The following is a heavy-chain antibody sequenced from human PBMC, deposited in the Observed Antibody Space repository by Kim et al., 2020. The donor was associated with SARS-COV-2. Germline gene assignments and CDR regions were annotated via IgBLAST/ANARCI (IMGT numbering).Heavy chain of an antibody. CDR3: ARGHAWNGGPYYFDY. CDR1: GYTFSSYD. CDR2: MNPNSGNT. J-gene: IGHJ4*02. D-gene: IGHD1-1*01. V-gene: IGHV1-8*01. Sequence: ASVKVSCKASGYTFSSYDINWVRQATGQGLEWMGWMNPNSGNTGYAQKFQGRVTMTRNTCTSTAYMDLSSLRSEDTAVYYCARGHAWNGGPYYFDYWGQGTLVTVSS.